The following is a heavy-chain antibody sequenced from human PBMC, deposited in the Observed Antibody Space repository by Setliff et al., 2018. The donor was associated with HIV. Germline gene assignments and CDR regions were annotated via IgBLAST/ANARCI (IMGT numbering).Heavy chain of an antibody. D-gene: IGHD6-19*01. J-gene: IGHJ4*02. CDR2: INHSGST. Sequence: SETLSLTCAVYGGSFSNYYWSWIRQPPGKGLEWIGEINHSGSTNYNPSLKSRVSISVDTPENEFSLKLSSMTAADTAVYYCARGIAVAGPYFDYWGQGTLVTVSS. CDR3: ARGIAVAGPYFDY. V-gene: IGHV4-34*01. CDR1: GGSFSNYY.